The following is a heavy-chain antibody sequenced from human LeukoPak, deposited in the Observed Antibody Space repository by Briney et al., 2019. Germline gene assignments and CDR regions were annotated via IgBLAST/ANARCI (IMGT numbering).Heavy chain of an antibody. V-gene: IGHV4-31*03. CDR3: AAEGLSARFDF. CDR2: ITYNGNT. Sequence: PSETLSLTCTASGGSITSNTHDWSWIRQHPGKGLEWIGFITYNGNTHYNPSLQSRLTMSIDTSKSQFSLRLTSVTAADTAVYYCAAEGLSARFDFWGRGTPVTVSS. CDR1: GGSITSNTHD. J-gene: IGHJ4*02. D-gene: IGHD6-6*01.